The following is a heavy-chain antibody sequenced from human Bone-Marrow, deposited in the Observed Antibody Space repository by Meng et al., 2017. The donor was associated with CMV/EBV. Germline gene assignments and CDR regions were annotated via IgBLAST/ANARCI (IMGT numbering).Heavy chain of an antibody. D-gene: IGHD5/OR15-5a*01. Sequence: SVGSTRSGDYSWCWVRPPPGRGLEWIGLIYYSWSTYYDPSLKSRVTISVDTSKNQFPLKLSSVTAADTAVYYCARAAGVYSWFDPWGQGTLVTVSS. J-gene: IGHJ5*02. V-gene: IGHV4-30-4*08. CDR3: ARAAGVYSWFDP. CDR1: VGSTRSGDYS. CDR2: IYYSWST.